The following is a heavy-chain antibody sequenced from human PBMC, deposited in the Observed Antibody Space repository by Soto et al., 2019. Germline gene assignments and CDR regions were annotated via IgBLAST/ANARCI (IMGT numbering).Heavy chain of an antibody. D-gene: IGHD5-12*01. Sequence: EAQVVESGGRLVQPGGSLRLSCAASGFSVSDNYISWVRQAPGKWLEWVSVIYIGGDTYYADSVKGRFAMSRDNSKNTVFLQMESLRVEDTAIYYCARGGSDDPFDMWGQGTMVTVSS. V-gene: IGHV3-66*01. J-gene: IGHJ3*02. CDR2: IYIGGDT. CDR1: GFSVSDNY. CDR3: ARGGSDDPFDM.